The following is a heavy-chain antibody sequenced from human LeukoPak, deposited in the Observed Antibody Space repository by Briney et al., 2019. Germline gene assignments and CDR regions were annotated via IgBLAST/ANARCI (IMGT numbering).Heavy chain of an antibody. V-gene: IGHV3-30*02. J-gene: IGHJ4*02. CDR3: AKCSAGDCDIDY. CDR1: GFSFSSYG. Sequence: GGSLRLSCAASGFSFSSYGMHWVRQAPGKGLEWLTFIWFDGSQTYYADSVKGRFTISRDNSKNTLYLQMNSLRTEDTAMYYCAKCSAGDCDIDYWGQGTLVTVSS. D-gene: IGHD2-21*02. CDR2: IWFDGSQT.